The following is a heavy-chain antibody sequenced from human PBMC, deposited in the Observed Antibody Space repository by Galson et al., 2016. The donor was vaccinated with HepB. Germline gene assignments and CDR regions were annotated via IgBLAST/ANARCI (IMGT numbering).Heavy chain of an antibody. Sequence: SLRLSCAASGLTFSRFWMTWVHQAPGKGLEWVANINQDGSEKHYLDSVRGRFTISRDNAKNSLYLQMNSLRAEDTAVYFCARAYQYTLDYWGQGTLVTVSS. CDR1: GLTFSRFW. J-gene: IGHJ4*02. D-gene: IGHD1-1*01. V-gene: IGHV3-7*04. CDR3: ARAYQYTLDY. CDR2: INQDGSEK.